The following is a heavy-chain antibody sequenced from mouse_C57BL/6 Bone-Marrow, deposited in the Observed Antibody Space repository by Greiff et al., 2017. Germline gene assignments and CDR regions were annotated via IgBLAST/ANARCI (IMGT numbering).Heavy chain of an antibody. CDR2: INPNNGGS. D-gene: IGHD1-1*01. Sequence: QVQLQQPGTELVKPGASVKLSCKASGYTFTSYWMHWVKQRPGQGLEWIGNINPNNGGSTYNEKFKNKAPLTVDKSSSTTYMPLSSLTSEDSAVYFCARSGVYGSSLYWYFDVWGTGTTVTVSS. CDR3: ARSGVYGSSLYWYFDV. V-gene: IGHV1-53*01. CDR1: GYTFTSYW. J-gene: IGHJ1*03.